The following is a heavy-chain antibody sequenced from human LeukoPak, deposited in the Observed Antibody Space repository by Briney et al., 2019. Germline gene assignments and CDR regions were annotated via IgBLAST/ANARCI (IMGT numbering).Heavy chain of an antibody. CDR3: ARRVVVPYLGFDY. Sequence: GESLRISCKGSGYSFTSYWIGWVRQMPGKGLEWMGIIYPGDSDTRYSPSFQGQVTISADKSISTAYLQWSSLKASDTAMYYCARRVVVPYLGFDYWGQGTLVTVSS. V-gene: IGHV5-51*01. CDR1: GYSFTSYW. D-gene: IGHD3-22*01. CDR2: IYPGDSDT. J-gene: IGHJ4*02.